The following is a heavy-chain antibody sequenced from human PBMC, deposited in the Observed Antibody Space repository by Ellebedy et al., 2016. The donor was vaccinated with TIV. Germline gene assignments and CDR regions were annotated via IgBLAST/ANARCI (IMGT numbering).Heavy chain of an antibody. V-gene: IGHV3-21*01. J-gene: IGHJ4*01. Sequence: PGGSLRLSCAASGFTFRSYSMNWVRQAPGKGLEWVSSISSSSSYIYYADSVKGRFTISRDNAKNSLYLQMTSLRAEDTAVYYCARQSQKMATIPGDLGYWGHGTLVTVSS. CDR3: ARQSQKMATIPGDLGY. D-gene: IGHD5-24*01. CDR2: ISSSSSYI. CDR1: GFTFRSYS.